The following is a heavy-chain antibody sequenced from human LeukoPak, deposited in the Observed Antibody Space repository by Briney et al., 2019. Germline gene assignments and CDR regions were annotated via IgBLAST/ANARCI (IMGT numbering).Heavy chain of an antibody. J-gene: IGHJ4*02. CDR2: ITPKNGGT. V-gene: IGHV1-2*02. D-gene: IGHD7-27*01. CDR3: ARGDWGSFKSPDS. CDR1: VYTFTDYY. Sequence: ASVTVSYKASVYTFTDYYIHWVRQAPGQGREWMGWITPKNGGTNYAQKFQGRVIMTGDTSITTAYMELSSLRSDDTAVYYCARGDWGSFKSPDSWGQGTLVTVSS.